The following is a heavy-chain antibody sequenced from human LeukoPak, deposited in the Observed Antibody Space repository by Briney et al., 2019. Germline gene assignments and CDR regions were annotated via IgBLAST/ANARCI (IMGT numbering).Heavy chain of an antibody. J-gene: IGHJ4*02. V-gene: IGHV4-59*01. CDR1: GGSISGYY. D-gene: IGHD5-18*01. CDR3: ARASRGYSFGPFDY. CDR2: MSYSGST. Sequence: SETLSLTCTVSGGSISGYYWSWIRQPPGKGLEWIGYMSYSGSTNYNPSLKSRVTISVNTSENLFSLKLSSVTAADTAVHNCARASRGYSFGPFDYWGQGTLVTVSS.